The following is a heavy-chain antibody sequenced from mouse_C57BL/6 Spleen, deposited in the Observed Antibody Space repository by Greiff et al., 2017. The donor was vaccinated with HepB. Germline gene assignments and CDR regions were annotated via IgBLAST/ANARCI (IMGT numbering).Heavy chain of an antibody. V-gene: IGHV5-17*01. CDR2: ISSGSSTI. J-gene: IGHJ3*01. Sequence: EVQRVESGGGLVKPGGSLKLSCAASGFTFSDYGMHWVRQAPEKGLEWVAYISSGSSTIYYADTVKGRFTISRDNAKNTLFLQMTSLRSEDTAMYYCARIYYDYDVGVFAYWGQGTLVTVSA. D-gene: IGHD2-4*01. CDR3: ARIYYDYDVGVFAY. CDR1: GFTFSDYG.